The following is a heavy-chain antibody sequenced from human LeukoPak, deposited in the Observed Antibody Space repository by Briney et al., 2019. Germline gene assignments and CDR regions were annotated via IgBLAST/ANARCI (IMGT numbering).Heavy chain of an antibody. D-gene: IGHD3-9*01. CDR3: ARDLGPYYDILTGLDY. J-gene: IGHJ4*02. Sequence: GAPVKVSCKASGYTFTSYYMHLVREAPGQGLKRKGISNPSGGSTSYAQKFQGRVTMTRDTYTSTVYMELSSLRSEDTAVYYCARDLGPYYDILTGLDYWGQGTLVIVSS. CDR2: SNPSGGST. V-gene: IGHV1-46*01. CDR1: GYTFTSYY.